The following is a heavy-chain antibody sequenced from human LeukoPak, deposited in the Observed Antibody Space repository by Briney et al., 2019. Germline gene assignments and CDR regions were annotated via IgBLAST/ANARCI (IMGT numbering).Heavy chain of an antibody. CDR3: ARLDCWFDP. V-gene: IGHV5-51*01. Sequence: GESLKISCKASGSSFTSYWIGWVRQMPGKGLEWMGMIYPGDSDTRYSPSFQGHVTISADKSISTAYLQWSSLKTSDTAIYFCARLDCWFDPWGQGTLVTVSS. J-gene: IGHJ5*02. CDR1: GSSFTSYW. D-gene: IGHD3-9*01. CDR2: IYPGDSDT.